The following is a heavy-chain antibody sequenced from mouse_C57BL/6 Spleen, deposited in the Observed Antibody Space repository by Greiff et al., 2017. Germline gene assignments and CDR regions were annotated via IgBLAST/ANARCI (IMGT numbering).Heavy chain of an antibody. Sequence: QVQLQQPGAELVKPGASVKLSCKASGYTFTSYWIQWVKQRPGQGLEWIGEIDPSDGNTNYNKKFKGKVTLTVDKSSSTAYMQLSSLTSADSAVYYWARVSYGSSFGFADWGQGAMVTVSA. CDR3: ARVSYGSSFGFAD. CDR2: IDPSDGNT. V-gene: IGHV1-50*01. D-gene: IGHD1-1*01. CDR1: GYTFTSYW. J-gene: IGHJ3*01.